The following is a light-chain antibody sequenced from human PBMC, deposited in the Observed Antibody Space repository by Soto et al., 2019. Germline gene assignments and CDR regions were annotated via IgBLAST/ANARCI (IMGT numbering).Light chain of an antibody. J-gene: IGLJ1*01. CDR3: SSYADSNSYV. V-gene: IGLV2-8*01. CDR2: EVT. Sequence: QSVLTQLPSASGSRGQSVTISCTGTSSDVGGYNYVYWYQQHPGKAPKLMIYEVTKRPSGVPDRFSGSKSGNTASLTVSGLQAEDEADYYCSSYADSNSYVFGTGTKVTVL. CDR1: SSDVGGYNY.